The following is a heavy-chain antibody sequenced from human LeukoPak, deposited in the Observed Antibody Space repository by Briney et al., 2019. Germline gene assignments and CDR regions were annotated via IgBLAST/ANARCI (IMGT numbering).Heavy chain of an antibody. J-gene: IGHJ4*02. CDR1: GFTFSNAW. V-gene: IGHV3-15*01. Sequence: GGSLRLSCVASGFTFSNAWMSWVRQAPGKGLEWVGRIKSKADGGTTDYAAPVKGRFTISRDDSKNTLYLQMNSLKIEDTAVYYCTTGARRFDSSGFYPYYFDFWGQGTLVTVSS. CDR3: TTGARRFDSSGFYPYYFDF. CDR2: IKSKADGGTT. D-gene: IGHD3-22*01.